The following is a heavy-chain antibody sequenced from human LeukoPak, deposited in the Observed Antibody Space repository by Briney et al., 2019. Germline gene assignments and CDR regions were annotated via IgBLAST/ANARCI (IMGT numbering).Heavy chain of an antibody. CDR3: AKSDGYSPRDYFDY. CDR2: ISGSGGST. J-gene: IGHJ4*02. D-gene: IGHD4-11*01. V-gene: IGHV3-23*01. CDR1: GFTFSNYA. Sequence: GGSLRLSCAASGFTFSNYAMNWVRQAPGKGLEWVSGISGSGGSTNYADSEKGRFTISRDNSKNTLYLQMNSLRAEDTAVYYCAKSDGYSPRDYFDYWGQGTLVTVSS.